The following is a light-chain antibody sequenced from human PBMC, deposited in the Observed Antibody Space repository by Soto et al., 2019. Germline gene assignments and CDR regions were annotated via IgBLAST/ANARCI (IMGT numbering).Light chain of an antibody. CDR1: NIGTKG. CDR2: NGR. J-gene: IGLJ3*02. Sequence: YELTQPPSVSVAPGQTASITCGGDNIGTKGAHWYQQKPGQAPELVVYNGRDRPSGIPERFSGSNSGNTATLTITRVEAGDEADFYCQVRESPSDHSVVFGGGTKVTVL. CDR3: QVRESPSDHSVV. V-gene: IGLV3-21*02.